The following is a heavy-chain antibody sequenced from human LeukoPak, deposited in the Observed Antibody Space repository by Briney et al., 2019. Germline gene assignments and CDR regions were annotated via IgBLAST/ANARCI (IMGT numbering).Heavy chain of an antibody. CDR1: GFTFRTYG. J-gene: IGHJ4*02. Sequence: GGSLRLSCAASGFTFRTYGMTCVRHAPGKGLEWVSGLSGSGDNTYYADSVKGRFTISRDNSKNTLYLQMNSLRAEDTAVYCCAKDRGYWGQGTLVTVSS. V-gene: IGHV3-23*01. CDR2: LSGSGDNT. CDR3: AKDRGY.